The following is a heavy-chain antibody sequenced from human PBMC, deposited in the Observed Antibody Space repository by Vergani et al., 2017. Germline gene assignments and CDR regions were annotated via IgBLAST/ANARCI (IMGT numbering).Heavy chain of an antibody. CDR2: IYPGDSDT. CDR3: ARLLRPIRYCSGGICYTHYWFDP. D-gene: IGHD2-15*01. J-gene: IGHJ5*02. V-gene: IGHV5-51*01. CDR1: GYSFTSYW. Sequence: EVQLVQSGAEVKKPGESLKISCKGSGYSFTSYWIGWVRQMPGKGLEWRGIIYPGDSDTRYSPSFQGQVTIPAEMSISTAYLEWRSLKASDTAMYYCARLLRPIRYCSGGICYTHYWFDPWGQGTLVTVSS.